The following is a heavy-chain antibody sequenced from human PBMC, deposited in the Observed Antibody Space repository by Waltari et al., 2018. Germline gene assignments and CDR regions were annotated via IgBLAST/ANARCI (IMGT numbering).Heavy chain of an antibody. J-gene: IGHJ6*02. CDR3: ARDGGGCSSTSCYVDGMDV. CDR1: GGSISSYY. CDR2: IYYSGST. V-gene: IGHV4-59*01. D-gene: IGHD2-2*01. Sequence: QVQLQESGPGLVKPSETLSLTCTVSGGSISSYYWSWIRQPPGKGLEWIGYIYYSGSTNYNPSLKSRVTISVDTSKNQFSLKLSSVTAADTAVYYCARDGGGCSSTSCYVDGMDVWGQGTTVTVSS.